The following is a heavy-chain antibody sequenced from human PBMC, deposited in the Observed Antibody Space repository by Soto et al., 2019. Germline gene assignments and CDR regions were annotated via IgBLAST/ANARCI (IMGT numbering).Heavy chain of an antibody. Sequence: GGSLRLSCAASGFTFSSYAMSWVRQAPGKGLEWVSAISGSGGSTYYADSVKGRFTISRDNSKNTLYLQMNSLRAEDTAVYYCAKVPSYYASSGYYNYWGQGTLVTSPQ. J-gene: IGHJ4*02. V-gene: IGHV3-23*01. CDR2: ISGSGGST. CDR3: AKVPSYYASSGYYNY. CDR1: GFTFSSYA. D-gene: IGHD3-22*01.